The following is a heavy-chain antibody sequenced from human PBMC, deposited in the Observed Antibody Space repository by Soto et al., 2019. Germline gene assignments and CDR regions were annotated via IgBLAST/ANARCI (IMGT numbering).Heavy chain of an antibody. CDR3: AREQRFLDTRAFDI. Sequence: GGSLTLSCAASGFTFSTYAMSWVRQAPGKGLEWVSAMSGSGGSTYYADSVKGRSTISRDNSKNTLYLQMNSLRAEDTAVYSCAREQRFLDTRAFDIWGQGTMVTVSS. CDR1: GFTFSTYA. J-gene: IGHJ3*02. V-gene: IGHV3-23*01. D-gene: IGHD3-3*01. CDR2: MSGSGGST.